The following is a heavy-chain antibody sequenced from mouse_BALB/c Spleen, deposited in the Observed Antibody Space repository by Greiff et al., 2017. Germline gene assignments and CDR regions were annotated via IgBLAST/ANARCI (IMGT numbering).Heavy chain of an antibody. J-gene: IGHJ4*01. D-gene: IGHD1-1*01. CDR2: ISYSGST. CDR1: GYSITSDYA. V-gene: IGHV3-2*02. CDR3: AINFPYYYGSSYAYAMDY. Sequence: EVQLQESGPGLVKPSQSLSLTCTVTGYSITSDYAWNWIRQFPGNKLEWMGYISYSGSTSYNPSLKSRISITRDTSKNQFFLQLNSVTTEDTATYYCAINFPYYYGSSYAYAMDYWGQGTSVTVSS.